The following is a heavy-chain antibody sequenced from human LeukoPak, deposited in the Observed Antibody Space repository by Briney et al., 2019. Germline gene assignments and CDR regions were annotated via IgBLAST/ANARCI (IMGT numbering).Heavy chain of an antibody. J-gene: IGHJ4*02. V-gene: IGHV3-21*01. CDR2: ISSSSSYI. CDR1: GFTFTSYS. Sequence: PGGSLRLSCAASGFTFTSYSMNWVRQAPGKGLEWVSSISSSSSYIYYADSVKGRFTISRDNAKNSLYLQMNSLRAEDTAVYYCARELYGDYAVDHWGQGTLVTVSS. D-gene: IGHD4-17*01. CDR3: ARELYGDYAVDH.